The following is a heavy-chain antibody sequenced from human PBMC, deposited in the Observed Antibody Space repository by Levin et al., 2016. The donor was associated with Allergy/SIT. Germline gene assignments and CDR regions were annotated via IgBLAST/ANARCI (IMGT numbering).Heavy chain of an antibody. J-gene: IGHJ4*02. D-gene: IGHD6-6*01. CDR2: IDPTDSYA. Sequence: GESLKISCKTSGYSFTTYWIHWVRQMLGKGLEWMGRIDPTDSYANYSPSFQGHVTISADNSINTAFLQWSRLGASDTAMYYCARRWGTSSSGMDYWGQGTVVTVS. CDR3: ARRWGTSSSGMDY. V-gene: IGHV5-10-1*01. CDR1: GYSFTTYW.